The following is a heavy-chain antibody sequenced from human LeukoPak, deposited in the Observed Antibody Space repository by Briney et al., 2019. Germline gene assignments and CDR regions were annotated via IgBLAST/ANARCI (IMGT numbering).Heavy chain of an antibody. CDR3: ARNYGSGSLIDY. J-gene: IGHJ4*02. CDR2: IFFGGST. D-gene: IGHD3-10*01. Sequence: SETLSLTCTVSGDSISSYSHAWGWIRQTPRKGLEWIGSIFFGGSTQYNPSLKSRVTISVDTSKNQFSLKLSSVTAADTAVYYCARNYGSGSLIDYWGQGTLVTVSS. CDR1: GDSISSYSHA. V-gene: IGHV4-39*07.